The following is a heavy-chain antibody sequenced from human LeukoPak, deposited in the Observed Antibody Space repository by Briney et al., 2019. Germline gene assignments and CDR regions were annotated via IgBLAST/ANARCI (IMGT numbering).Heavy chain of an antibody. V-gene: IGHV1-8*01. CDR2: MNPNSGNT. D-gene: IGHD6-13*01. CDR3: ARRVAAGGTCMGY. CDR1: GYSFTSYD. J-gene: IGHJ4*02. Sequence: ASVKVSCKASGYSFTSYDINWVRQATGQGLEWMGWMNPNSGNTGSAQKFQGRVTMTRNTSISTAYMELSNLRSEDTAEYYCARRVAAGGTCMGYWGQGTLVTVSS.